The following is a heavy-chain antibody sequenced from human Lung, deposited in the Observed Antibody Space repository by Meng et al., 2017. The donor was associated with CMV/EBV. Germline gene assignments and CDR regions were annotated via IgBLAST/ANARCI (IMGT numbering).Heavy chain of an antibody. V-gene: IGHV4-34*01. CDR1: GGSFSGYY. J-gene: IGHJ3*02. CDR2: INHSGST. CDR3: ARGSVVVPAAIWVKRACDI. D-gene: IGHD2-2*02. Sequence: GSLRLXCAVYGGSFSGYYWSWIRQPPGKGLEWIGEINHSGSTNYNPSLKSRVTISVDTSKNQFSLKLSSVTAADTAVYYCARGSVVVPAAIWVKRACDIWGQGTXV.